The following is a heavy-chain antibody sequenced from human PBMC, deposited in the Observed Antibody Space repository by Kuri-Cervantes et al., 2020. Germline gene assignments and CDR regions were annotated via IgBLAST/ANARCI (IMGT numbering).Heavy chain of an antibody. CDR2: ISGSGGST. D-gene: IGHD4-17*01. CDR1: GFTFDDYG. V-gene: IGHV3-23*01. Sequence: ETLSLTCAASGFTFDDYGVSWVRQAPGKGLEWVSAISGSGGSTYYADSVKGRFTTSRDNSKNTLYLQMNSLRAEDTAVYYCAKGKDYGDGYFDYWGQGTLVTVSS. J-gene: IGHJ4*02. CDR3: AKGKDYGDGYFDY.